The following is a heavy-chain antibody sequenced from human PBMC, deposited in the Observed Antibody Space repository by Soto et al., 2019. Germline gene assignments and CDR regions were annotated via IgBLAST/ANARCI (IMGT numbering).Heavy chain of an antibody. V-gene: IGHV4-59*01. J-gene: IGHJ5*02. CDR2: IYYSGST. Sequence: KPSETLSLTCTVSGGSISSYYWSWIRQPPGKGLEWIGYIYYSGSTNYNPSLKSRVTISVDTSKNQFSLKLSSVTAADTAVYYCARTPGGWGWFDPWGQGTLVTVSS. D-gene: IGHD6-19*01. CDR3: ARTPGGWGWFDP. CDR1: GGSISSYY.